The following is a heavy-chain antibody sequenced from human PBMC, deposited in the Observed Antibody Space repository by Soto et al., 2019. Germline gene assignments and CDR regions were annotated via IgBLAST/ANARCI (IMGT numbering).Heavy chain of an antibody. CDR2: ISSSASHI. CDR1: GFSFSSYS. D-gene: IGHD2-15*01. CDR3: ARGYTGYCSGGTCYWFDP. J-gene: IGHJ5*02. Sequence: EVQLVESGGGLVKPGGSLRLSCAASGFSFSSYSMNWVRQAPGKGLEWVSSISSSASHINYADSVKGRFTISRDNAKKSLYPQMNSLSAEDTAVYYCARGYTGYCSGGTCYWFDPWGQGTLVTVSS. V-gene: IGHV3-21*01.